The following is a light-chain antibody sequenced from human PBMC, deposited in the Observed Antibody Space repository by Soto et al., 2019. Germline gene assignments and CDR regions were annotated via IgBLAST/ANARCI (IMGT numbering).Light chain of an antibody. CDR3: SSYTSSNTLYV. CDR2: DVS. Sequence: QSALTQPASVSGSPGQSITISCTGTSIDVGGYNYVSWYQQHPGKAPKLMIYDVSNRPSGVSNRFSGSKSGNTASLTISGLQAEDEADYYCSSYTSSNTLYVFGTGTKLTVL. CDR1: SIDVGGYNY. J-gene: IGLJ1*01. V-gene: IGLV2-14*01.